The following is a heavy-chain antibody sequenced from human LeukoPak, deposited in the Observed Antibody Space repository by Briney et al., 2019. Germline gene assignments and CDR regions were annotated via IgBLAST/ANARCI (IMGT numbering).Heavy chain of an antibody. D-gene: IGHD3-10*01. CDR1: GXSISSGGYY. CDR2: IYYSGST. V-gene: IGHV4-31*03. CDR3: ARVEYYGSGSPLFDY. J-gene: IGHJ4*02. Sequence: PSETLSLTCTVSGXSISSGGYYWSWIRQHPGKGLEWIGYIYYSGSTYYNPSLKSRVTISVDTSKNQFSLKLSSVTAADTAVYYCARVEYYGSGSPLFDYWGQGTLVTVSS.